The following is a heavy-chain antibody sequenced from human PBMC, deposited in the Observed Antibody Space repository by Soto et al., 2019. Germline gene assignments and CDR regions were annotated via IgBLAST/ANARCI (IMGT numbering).Heavy chain of an antibody. V-gene: IGHV3-23*01. D-gene: IGHD6-13*01. J-gene: IGHJ6*03. Sequence: GGSMRLSCAASGFTFSSYAMIWVSQAPGKGLEWVSAISGSGGSTYYADSVKGRFTISRDNSKNTLYLQMNSLRAEDTAVYYCAAAAGRGRYYYYYMEVWGKGTTVTVSS. CDR3: AAAAGRGRYYYYYMEV. CDR1: GFTFSSYA. CDR2: ISGSGGST.